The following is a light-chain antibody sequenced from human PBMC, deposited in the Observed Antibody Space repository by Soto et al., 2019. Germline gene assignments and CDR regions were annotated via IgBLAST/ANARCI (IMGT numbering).Light chain of an antibody. CDR2: EVS. V-gene: IGLV2-14*01. J-gene: IGLJ1*01. Sequence: QSVLTQPACVSVSPGQSITISCTGTSSDVGGYNYVSWYQQHPGKAPKLMIYEVSNRPSGVSNRFSGSKSGNTASLTISGLQAEDEADYYCSSYTSSSTVFGTGTQLTVL. CDR3: SSYTSSSTV. CDR1: SSDVGGYNY.